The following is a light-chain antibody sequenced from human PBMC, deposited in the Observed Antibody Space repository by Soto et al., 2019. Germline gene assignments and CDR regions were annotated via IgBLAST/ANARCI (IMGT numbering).Light chain of an antibody. Sequence: DIQMTQSPSTLSSSVGDRFTITCRASQSISSWLAWYQQKPGKAPKLLIYDASSLESGVPSRFSGSGSGTEFTLTISSLQPDDFATYYCKQYNSYSALTFGGGTKV. V-gene: IGKV1-5*01. J-gene: IGKJ4*01. CDR3: KQYNSYSALT. CDR1: QSISSW. CDR2: DAS.